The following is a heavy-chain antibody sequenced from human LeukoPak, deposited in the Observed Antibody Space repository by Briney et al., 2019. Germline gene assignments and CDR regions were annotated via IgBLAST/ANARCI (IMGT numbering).Heavy chain of an antibody. D-gene: IGHD3-22*01. CDR1: GGSISSSTYN. J-gene: IGHJ6*03. CDR3: ARQVRSPVVMFMDV. V-gene: IGHV4-39*01. CDR2: VYYTGIT. Sequence: SETLSLTCTVAGGSISSSTYNWGWIRQPPGKGLEWIGSVYYTGITHYNPSVESRVTISVDTSKNHFSLELNSVTAADTGVYFCARQVRSPVVMFMDVWGKGTTVIVSS.